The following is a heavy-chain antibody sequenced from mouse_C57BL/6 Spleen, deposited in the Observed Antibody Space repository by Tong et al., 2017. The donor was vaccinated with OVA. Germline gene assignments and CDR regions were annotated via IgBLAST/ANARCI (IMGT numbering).Heavy chain of an antibody. Sequence: VQLQESGAELARPGASVKMSCKASGYTFTSYTMHWVKQRPGQGLEWIGYINPSSGYTKYNQKFKDKATLTADKSSSTAYMQLSSLTSEDSAVYYCARDYYGSSPDYWGQGTTLTVSS. J-gene: IGHJ2*01. V-gene: IGHV1-4*01. CDR1: GYTFTSYT. CDR3: ARDYYGSSPDY. CDR2: INPSSGYT. D-gene: IGHD1-1*01.